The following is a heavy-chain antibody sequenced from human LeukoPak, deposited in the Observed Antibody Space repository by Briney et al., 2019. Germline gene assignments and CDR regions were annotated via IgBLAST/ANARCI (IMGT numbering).Heavy chain of an antibody. CDR2: INSDGSRT. Sequence: GGSLRLSCAASGFTFSSYWMHWVRQAPGKGLVWVSRINSDGSRTDYADSVKGRFTISRDSAYNTLFLQMNSLRPEDTAVYYCARDGSGSYYGWFDPWGQGTLVTVSS. V-gene: IGHV3-74*01. D-gene: IGHD1-26*01. CDR3: ARDGSGSYYGWFDP. J-gene: IGHJ5*02. CDR1: GFTFSSYW.